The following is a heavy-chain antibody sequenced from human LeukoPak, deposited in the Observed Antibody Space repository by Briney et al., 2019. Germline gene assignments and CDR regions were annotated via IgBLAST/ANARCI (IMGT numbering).Heavy chain of an antibody. Sequence: GGSLRLSCAASGFTFSTYAMTWVRQAPGKGLEWVSAISGSGGNTYYANSVKGRFTISRDNSMNTLYLQMNSLRAEDTAIYYCAKDLLPTSGCRGYFDYWGQGTLVTVSS. J-gene: IGHJ4*02. CDR1: GFTFSTYA. CDR2: ISGSGGNT. D-gene: IGHD6-25*01. V-gene: IGHV3-23*01. CDR3: AKDLLPTSGCRGYFDY.